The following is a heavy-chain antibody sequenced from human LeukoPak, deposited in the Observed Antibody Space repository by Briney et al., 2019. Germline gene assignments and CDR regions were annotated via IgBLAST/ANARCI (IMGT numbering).Heavy chain of an antibody. CDR1: GGSINSYY. CDR3: ARVSDFWSGYTAYFDY. D-gene: IGHD3-3*01. CDR2: VSTSGGT. V-gene: IGHV4-4*08. Sequence: RPSETLSLTCTVSGGSINSYYWSWIRQPPGKGLEWIGHVSTSGGTNYNPSLKSRVTMSVDTSKNQFSLKLTSVTAADTAVYYCARVSDFWSGYTAYFDYWGQGTLVTVSS. J-gene: IGHJ4*02.